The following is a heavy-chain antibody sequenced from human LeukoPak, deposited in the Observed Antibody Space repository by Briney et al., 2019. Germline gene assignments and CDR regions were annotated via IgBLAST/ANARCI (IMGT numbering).Heavy chain of an antibody. V-gene: IGHV1-2*02. CDR2: INPNSGGT. CDR3: ALSSSSSGYYFDY. CDR1: GYTFTGYY. J-gene: IGHJ4*02. D-gene: IGHD6-6*01. Sequence: AASVKVSCKASGYTFTGYYMHWVRQAPGQGLEWMGWINPNSGGTNYAQKLQGRVTMTTDTSTSTAYMELRSLRSDDTAVYYCALSSSSSGYYFDYWGQGTLVTVSS.